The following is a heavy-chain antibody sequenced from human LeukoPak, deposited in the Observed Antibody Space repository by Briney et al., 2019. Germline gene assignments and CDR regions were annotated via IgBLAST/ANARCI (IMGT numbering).Heavy chain of an antibody. V-gene: IGHV3-30-3*01. CDR3: ARDFNVAGSFYYYYYGMDV. Sequence: GGSLRLSCAASGFTFSSYAMHWVRQAPGKGLEWVAVISYDGSNKYYADSVKGRFTISRDNSKNTLYLQMNSLRAEDTAVYYCARDFNVAGSFYYYYYGMDVWGQGTTVTVSS. CDR1: GFTFSSYA. CDR2: ISYDGSNK. J-gene: IGHJ6*02. D-gene: IGHD6-19*01.